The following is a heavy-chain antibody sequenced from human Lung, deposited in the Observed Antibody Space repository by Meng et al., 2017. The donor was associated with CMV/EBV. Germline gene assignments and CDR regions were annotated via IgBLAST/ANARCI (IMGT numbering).Heavy chain of an antibody. CDR2: IAHDGRAK. Sequence: VTSWGGVVPPGGSLTLACSSSGFIFISSSMHWVRPPPGNGLEWVSFIAHDGRAKTYTDSVKGRFTISRDDSENTVYLEMNSLRVEDTAVYYCAKDLYYSFDYWGQGTLVTVFS. J-gene: IGHJ4*02. V-gene: IGHV3-30*02. CDR3: AKDLYYSFDY. CDR1: GFIFISSS. D-gene: IGHD2-8*01.